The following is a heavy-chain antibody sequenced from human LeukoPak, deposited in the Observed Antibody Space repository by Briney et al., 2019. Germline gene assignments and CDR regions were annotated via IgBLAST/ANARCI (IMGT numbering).Heavy chain of an antibody. CDR2: INHSGST. D-gene: IGHD2-2*01. V-gene: IGHV4-34*01. CDR3: ARGVGKYQLLATDY. CDR1: GGSFSGYY. J-gene: IGHJ4*02. Sequence: PSETLSLTCAVYGGSFSGYYWSWIRQPPGKWLEWIGEINHSGSTNYNPSLKSRVTISVDTSKNQFSLKLSSVTAADTAVYYCARGVGKYQLLATDYWGQGTLVTVSS.